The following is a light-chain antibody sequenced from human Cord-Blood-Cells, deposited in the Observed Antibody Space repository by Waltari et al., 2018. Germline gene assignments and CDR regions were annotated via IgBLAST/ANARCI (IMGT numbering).Light chain of an antibody. Sequence: QSALTQPASVSGSPGQSITISCTGTSSDLGGSNYVSWYQQHPGKAPKLRIDEVSNRPSGVSNRFSGSKSGNTASLTISGLQTEDEADYYCSSYTSSSTPYVFGTGTKVTVL. CDR3: SSYTSSSTPYV. CDR1: SSDLGGSNY. CDR2: EVS. J-gene: IGLJ1*01. V-gene: IGLV2-14*01.